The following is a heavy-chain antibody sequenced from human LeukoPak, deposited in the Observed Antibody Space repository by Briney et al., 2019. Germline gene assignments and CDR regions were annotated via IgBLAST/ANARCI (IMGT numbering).Heavy chain of an antibody. Sequence: PGGSLRLSCAASGFTFSSYGMHWVRQAPGKGLEWVAYIQYDGSNEQYADSVKGRFSISRDSSKNILYLQLKSLRSEDTAVYYCARDREYYHDSSGYYSYNWFDPWGQGTLVTVSS. V-gene: IGHV3-30*02. CDR3: ARDREYYHDSSGYYSYNWFDP. CDR1: GFTFSSYG. J-gene: IGHJ5*02. CDR2: IQYDGSNE. D-gene: IGHD3-22*01.